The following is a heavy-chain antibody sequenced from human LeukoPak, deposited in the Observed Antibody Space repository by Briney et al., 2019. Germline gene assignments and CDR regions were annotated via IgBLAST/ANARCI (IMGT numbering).Heavy chain of an antibody. CDR2: ISPAGDST. D-gene: IGHD2-2*01. CDR3: ARRLVTAGITDFFDS. Sequence: GGSLRLSCAASGFTFSSYAMSWVRQAPGAGLEWVSAISPAGDSTTDADSVKGRFTISRDNSKSTLYLQMNGLTAEDTALYYCARRLVTAGITDFFDSWGQGTLVSVSS. J-gene: IGHJ4*02. CDR1: GFTFSSYA. V-gene: IGHV3-23*01.